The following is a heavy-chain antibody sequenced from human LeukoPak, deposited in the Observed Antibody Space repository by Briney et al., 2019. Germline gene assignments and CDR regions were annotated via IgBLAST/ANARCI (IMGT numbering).Heavy chain of an antibody. CDR1: GYTFTSYA. CDR2: INTGNGNT. D-gene: IGHD6-13*01. Sequence: ASVKVSCKASGYTFTSYAMHWVRQAPGQRLEWMGWINTGNGNTKYSQKFQGRVTITRDTSASTAYMELSSLRSDDTAVYYCARDSSPEDYYYYYGMDVWGQGTTVTVSS. V-gene: IGHV1-3*04. J-gene: IGHJ6*02. CDR3: ARDSSPEDYYYYYGMDV.